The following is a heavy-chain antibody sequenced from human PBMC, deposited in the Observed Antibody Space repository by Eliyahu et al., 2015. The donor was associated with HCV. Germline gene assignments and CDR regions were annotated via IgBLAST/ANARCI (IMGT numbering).Heavy chain of an antibody. CDR1: GFTFXSYG. V-gene: IGHV3-30*18. D-gene: IGHD6-6*01. Sequence: QVQLVESGGGVVQPGRSLRLSCAASGFTFXSYGMHWVRQAPGKGLEWVAVISYDGSNKYYADSVKGRFTISRDNSKNTLYLQMNSLRAEDTAVYYCAKEGPYSSSSFFDYWGQGTLVTVSS. CDR2: ISYDGSNK. CDR3: AKEGPYSSSSFFDY. J-gene: IGHJ4*02.